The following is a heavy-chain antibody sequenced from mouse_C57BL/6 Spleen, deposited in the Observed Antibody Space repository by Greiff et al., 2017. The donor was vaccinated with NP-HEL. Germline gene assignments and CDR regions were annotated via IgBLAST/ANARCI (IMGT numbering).Heavy chain of an antibody. J-gene: IGHJ2*01. D-gene: IGHD3-3*01. Sequence: EVQGVESGGGLVKPGGSLKLSCAASGFTFSSYAMSWVRQTPEKRLEWVATISDGGSYTYYPDNVKGRFTISRDNAKNNLYLQMSHLKSEDTAMYYCARDGDRVYFDYWGQGTTLTVSS. CDR1: GFTFSSYA. CDR2: ISDGGSYT. CDR3: ARDGDRVYFDY. V-gene: IGHV5-4*01.